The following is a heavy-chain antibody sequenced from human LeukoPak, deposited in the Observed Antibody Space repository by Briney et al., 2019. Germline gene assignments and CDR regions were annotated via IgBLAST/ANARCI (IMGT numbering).Heavy chain of an antibody. V-gene: IGHV4-39*02. D-gene: IGHD2-2*01. Sequence: SETLSLTCTVSGGSISSSSYYWGWIRQPPGKGLEWIGSIYYSESTYYNPSLKSRVTISVDTYKNQFSLKLSSVTAAHTAVYYCARDVVVVPAAIHYGMDVWGQGTTVTVSS. CDR3: ARDVVVVPAAIHYGMDV. CDR1: GGSISSSSYY. J-gene: IGHJ6*02. CDR2: IYYSEST.